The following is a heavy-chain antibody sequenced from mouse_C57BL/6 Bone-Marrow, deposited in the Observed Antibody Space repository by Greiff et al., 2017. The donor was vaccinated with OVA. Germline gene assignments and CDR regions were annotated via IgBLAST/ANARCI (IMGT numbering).Heavy chain of an antibody. CDR2: IDPENGDT. Sequence: EVQLQQSGAELVRPGASVKLSCTASGFNFKDDCMHWVKQRPGQGLEWIGWIDPENGDTEYESKFKGKATLTADTSSSTAYLQLSSLTSEDTAVYYCTTFRYWGQGTTLTVSS. CDR1: GFNFKDDC. J-gene: IGHJ2*01. CDR3: TTFRY. V-gene: IGHV14-4*01.